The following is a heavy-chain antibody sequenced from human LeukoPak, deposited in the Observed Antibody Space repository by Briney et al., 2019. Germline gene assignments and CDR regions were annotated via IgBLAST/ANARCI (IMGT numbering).Heavy chain of an antibody. J-gene: IGHJ4*02. CDR3: ARDRRHYDSSGYPRPGVY. Sequence: PGGSLRLSCAASGFTFSSYSMNWVRQAPGKGLEWVSYISSSSSTIYYADSVKGRFTISRDNAKNSLYLQMNSLRAEDTAVYYCARDRRHYDSSGYPRPGVYWGQGTLVTVSS. CDR2: ISSSSSTI. D-gene: IGHD3-22*01. V-gene: IGHV3-48*01. CDR1: GFTFSSYS.